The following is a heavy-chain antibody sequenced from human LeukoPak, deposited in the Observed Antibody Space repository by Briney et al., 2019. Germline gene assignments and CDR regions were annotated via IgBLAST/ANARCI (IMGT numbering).Heavy chain of an antibody. Sequence: SSETLSLTCTVSGGSISSYYWSWIRQPAGKGLEWIGRIYTSGSTNYNPSLKSRVTMSVDTSKNQFSLKLSSVTAADTAVYYCARSNPRRLLPLYYYYYMDVWGKGTTVTVSS. J-gene: IGHJ6*03. CDR2: IYTSGST. D-gene: IGHD2-15*01. V-gene: IGHV4-4*07. CDR1: GGSISSYY. CDR3: ARSNPRRLLPLYYYYYMDV.